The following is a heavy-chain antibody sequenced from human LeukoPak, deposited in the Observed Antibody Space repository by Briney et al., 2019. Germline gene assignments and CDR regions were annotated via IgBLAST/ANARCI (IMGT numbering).Heavy chain of an antibody. J-gene: IGHJ4*02. D-gene: IGHD4-23*01. Sequence: SETLSLTCAVYGGSFSGYYWSWIRQPPGKGLEWIGEINHSGSTNYNPSLKSRVTISLDTSKNQFSLKLSSVTAADTAVYYCARFSYGGNPGPARAYDYWGQGTLVTVSS. CDR1: GGSFSGYY. CDR2: INHSGST. V-gene: IGHV4-34*01. CDR3: ARFSYGGNPGPARAYDY.